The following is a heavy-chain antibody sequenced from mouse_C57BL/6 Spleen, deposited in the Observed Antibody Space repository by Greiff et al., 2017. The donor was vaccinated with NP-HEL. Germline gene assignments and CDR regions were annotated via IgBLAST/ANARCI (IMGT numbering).Heavy chain of an antibody. CDR3: TRALNYAMDY. J-gene: IGHJ4*01. CDR1: GFTFSDAW. Sequence: EVQRVESGGGLVQPGGSMKLSCAASGFTFSDAWMDWVRQSPEKGLEWVAEIRNKANNHATYYAESVKGRFTISQDDSKSSVYLQMNSLRAEDTGIYYCTRALNYAMDYWGQGTSVTVSS. CDR2: IRNKANNHAT. V-gene: IGHV6-6*01.